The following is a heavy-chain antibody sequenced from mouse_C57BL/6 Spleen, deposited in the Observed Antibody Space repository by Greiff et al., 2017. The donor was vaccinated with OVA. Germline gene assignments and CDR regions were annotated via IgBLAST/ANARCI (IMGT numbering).Heavy chain of an antibody. V-gene: IGHV1-26*01. D-gene: IGHD3-1*01. CDR2: INPNNGGT. CDR3: ARRAGVYWYFDV. J-gene: IGHJ1*03. CDR1: GYTFTDYY. Sequence: VQLQQSGPELVKPGASVKISCKASGYTFTDYYMNWVKQSHGKSLEWIGDINPNNGGTSYNQKFKGKATLTVDKSSSTAYMELRSLTSEDSAVYYCARRAGVYWYFDVWGTGTTVTVSS.